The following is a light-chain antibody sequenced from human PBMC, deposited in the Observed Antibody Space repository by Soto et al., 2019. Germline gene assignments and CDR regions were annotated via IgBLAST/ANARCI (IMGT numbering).Light chain of an antibody. V-gene: IGLV1-40*01. J-gene: IGLJ2*01. CDR2: DVT. CDR3: CSYEGGYTFK. CDR1: NSNIGAGYD. Sequence: QSVLTQPPSVSGAPGQRVTVSCTGSNSNIGAGYDVHWYLQLPGTAPKFIIFDVTERPSGVPDRFSGSKSGNTASLTISGLRAEDEADYYCCSYEGGYTFKFGGGTKLTVL.